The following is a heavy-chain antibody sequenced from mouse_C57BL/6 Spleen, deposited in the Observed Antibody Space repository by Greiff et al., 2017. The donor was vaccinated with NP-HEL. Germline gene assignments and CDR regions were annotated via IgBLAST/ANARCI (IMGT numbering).Heavy chain of an antibody. CDR1: GYAFSSYW. D-gene: IGHD2-2*01. J-gene: IGHJ4*01. Sequence: VKLMESGAELVKPGASVKISCKASGYAFSSYWMNWVKQRPGKGLEWIGQIYPGDGDTNYNGKFKGKATLTADKSSSTAYMQLSSLTSEDSAVYFCARDGVTTHYAMDYWGQGTSVTVSS. CDR3: ARDGVTTHYAMDY. V-gene: IGHV1-80*01. CDR2: IYPGDGDT.